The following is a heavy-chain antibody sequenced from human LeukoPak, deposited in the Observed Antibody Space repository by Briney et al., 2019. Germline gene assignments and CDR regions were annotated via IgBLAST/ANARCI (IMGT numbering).Heavy chain of an antibody. J-gene: IGHJ3*02. CDR3: ARVGGLNVDTAMVPNLEDAFDI. CDR1: GGSISSYY. Sequence: SETLSLTCTVSGGSISSYYWSWIRHPPGKGLEWIGYIYYSGSTNYNPSLKSRVTISVDTSKNQFSLKLSSVTAADTAVYYCARVGGLNVDTAMVPNLEDAFDIWGQGTMVTVSS. CDR2: IYYSGST. V-gene: IGHV4-59*01. D-gene: IGHD5-18*01.